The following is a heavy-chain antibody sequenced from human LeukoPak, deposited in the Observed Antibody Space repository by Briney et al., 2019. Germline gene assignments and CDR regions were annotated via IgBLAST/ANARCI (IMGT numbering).Heavy chain of an antibody. D-gene: IGHD4-17*01. CDR2: INPDSGGT. Sequence: ASVKVSCKTSGYTFTGYYMHWVRQAPGQGLEWMGWINPDSGGTNYGKNFQGRVTMTRDTSISIVYMEVNRLRSDDTAVYYCARVKERTKATIPDYFQHWGQGTLVTVSS. V-gene: IGHV1-2*02. CDR1: GYTFTGYY. J-gene: IGHJ1*01. CDR3: ARVKERTKATIPDYFQH.